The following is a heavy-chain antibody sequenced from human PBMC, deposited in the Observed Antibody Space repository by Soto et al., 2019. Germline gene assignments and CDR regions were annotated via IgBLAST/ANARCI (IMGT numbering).Heavy chain of an antibody. CDR3: AGVRQLVGYFYYYMDV. CDR1: GYTFTNYG. V-gene: IGHV1-18*01. J-gene: IGHJ6*03. Sequence: QVQLLQSGAEVKKPGASVKVSCKASGYTFTNYGITWVRQAPGQGLEWMGWISAYNGNTHYTQRLQGRVTMTTDTSASTAYMELRGLRSDATAVYYCAGVRQLVGYFYYYMDVWGKGTTVTVSS. CDR2: ISAYNGNT. D-gene: IGHD6-6*01.